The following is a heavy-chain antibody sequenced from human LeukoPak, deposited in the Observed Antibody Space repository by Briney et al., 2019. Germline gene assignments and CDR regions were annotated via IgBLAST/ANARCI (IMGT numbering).Heavy chain of an antibody. D-gene: IGHD6-19*01. CDR3: ARSSSGWSFDY. CDR1: GYNFASYW. CDR2: IHPADSDT. J-gene: IGHJ4*02. Sequence: TLGESLKISCKGSGYNFASYWIAWVRQMPGKGLEWMGIIHPADSDTRYSPSFQGQVTISADKSISTAYLQWSSLRASDTAMYYCARSSSGWSFDYWGQGTLVTVSS. V-gene: IGHV5-51*01.